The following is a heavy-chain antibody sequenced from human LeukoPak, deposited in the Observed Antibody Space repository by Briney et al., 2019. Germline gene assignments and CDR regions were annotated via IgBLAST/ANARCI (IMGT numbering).Heavy chain of an antibody. V-gene: IGHV3-9*03. D-gene: IGHD2-15*01. J-gene: IGHJ4*02. CDR3: AKGRRGSISDYFDY. CDR2: ISWNSGSI. CDR1: GFTFDDYA. Sequence: AGGSLRLSCAASGFTFDDYAMHWVRQAPGKGLEWVSGISWNSGSIGYADSVKGRFTISRDNAKNSLYLQMNSLRAEDMALYYCAKGRRGSISDYFDYWGQGTLVTVTS.